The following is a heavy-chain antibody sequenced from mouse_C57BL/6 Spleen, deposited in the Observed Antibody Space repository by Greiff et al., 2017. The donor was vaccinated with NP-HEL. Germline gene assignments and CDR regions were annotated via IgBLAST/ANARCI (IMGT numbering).Heavy chain of an antibody. Sequence: EVQLQQSGAELVRPGASVKLSCTASGFNIKDDYMHWVKQRPEQGLEWIGWIDPENGDTEYASKFQGKATITADPSSNTAYLQLSSLTSEDTAVYYCTSTTVVARGFAYWGQGTLVTVSA. J-gene: IGHJ3*01. D-gene: IGHD1-1*01. CDR3: TSTTVVARGFAY. CDR2: IDPENGDT. V-gene: IGHV14-4*01. CDR1: GFNIKDDY.